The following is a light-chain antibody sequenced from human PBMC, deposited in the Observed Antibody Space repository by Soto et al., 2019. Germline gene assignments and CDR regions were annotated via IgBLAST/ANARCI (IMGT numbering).Light chain of an antibody. J-gene: IGKJ1*01. CDR2: GAS. CDR3: QQYNLWPQT. Sequence: EIVMTQSPATLSVSPGERATLSCRASQSVSSNLAWYQQKPGQAPRLIIYGASTRATGIPARFGGSGSGTDFTLTISSLQSEDFAVYYCQQYNLWPQTFGQGTNVEIK. V-gene: IGKV3-15*01. CDR1: QSVSSN.